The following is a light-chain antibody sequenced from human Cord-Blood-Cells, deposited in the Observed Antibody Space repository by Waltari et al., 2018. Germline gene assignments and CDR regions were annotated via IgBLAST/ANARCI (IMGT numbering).Light chain of an antibody. V-gene: IGLV2-8*01. Sequence: QSALTQPPSASGSPGQSVTISCTGTSSDVGGYNYFTWYQPHPAQAPKLMIYEVSKRPSGVPDRFSGSKSGNTASLTVSGLQAEDEADYYCSSYAGSNNLVFGGGTKLTVL. CDR3: SSYAGSNNLV. CDR2: EVS. J-gene: IGLJ2*01. CDR1: SSDVGGYNY.